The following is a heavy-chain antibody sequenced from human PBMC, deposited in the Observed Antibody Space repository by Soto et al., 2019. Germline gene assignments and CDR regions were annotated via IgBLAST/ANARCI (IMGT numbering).Heavy chain of an antibody. J-gene: IGHJ4*02. CDR3: ARSKGPYCGGDCYSGAEYDY. V-gene: IGHV1-69*12. CDR2: IIPIFGTA. Sequence: QVQLVQSGAEVKKPGSSVKVSCKASGGTFSSYAISWVRQAPGQGLEWMGGIIPIFGTANYAQKFQGRVTITADESTSTAYMELCSLRSEDTAVYYCARSKGPYCGGDCYSGAEYDYWGQGTLVTVSS. D-gene: IGHD2-21*02. CDR1: GGTFSSYA.